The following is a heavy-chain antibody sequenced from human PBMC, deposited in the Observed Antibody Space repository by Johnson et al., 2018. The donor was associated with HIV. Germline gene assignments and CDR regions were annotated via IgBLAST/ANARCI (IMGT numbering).Heavy chain of an antibody. CDR1: GFTFSSYG. J-gene: IGHJ3*01. V-gene: IGHV3-30*02. CDR2: IRYDGSNK. Sequence: VHLVESGGGVVQPGGSLRLSCAASGFTFSSYGMHWVRQAPGKGLEWVAFIRYDGSNKYYADSVKGRFTISRDNSKNTLYLQMNSLRAEDTAVYYCAKDKGGPGAARWLELTRDAFDLWGQGTMVTVSS. D-gene: IGHD1-7*01. CDR3: AKDKGGPGAARWLELTRDAFDL.